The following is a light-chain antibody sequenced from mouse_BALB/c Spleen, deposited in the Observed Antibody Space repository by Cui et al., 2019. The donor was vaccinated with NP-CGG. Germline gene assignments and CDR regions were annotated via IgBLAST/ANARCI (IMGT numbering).Light chain of an antibody. CDR1: TGTVTTSNY. CDR2: GTN. J-gene: IGLJ1*01. V-gene: IGLV1*01. Sequence: QSFLIQESALTTSPGETITLTCRSSTGTVTTSNYANWVQEKPDHLFTGLIGGTNNRAPGVPARFSGSLIGDKAALTITGAQTEDEAIYFCALWYSNHWVFGGGTKLTVL. CDR3: ALWYSNHWV.